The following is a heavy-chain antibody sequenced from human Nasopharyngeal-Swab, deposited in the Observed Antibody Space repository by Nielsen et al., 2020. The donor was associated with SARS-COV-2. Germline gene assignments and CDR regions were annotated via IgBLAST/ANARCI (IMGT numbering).Heavy chain of an antibody. CDR3: ARDFRDTAMDLPDY. D-gene: IGHD5-18*01. J-gene: IGHJ4*02. Sequence: ASVKVSRKASGYTFTSYGISWVRQAPGQGLEWMGWISAYNGNTNYAQKLQGRVTMTTDTSTSTAYMELRSLRSDDTAVYYCARDFRDTAMDLPDYWGQGTLVTVSS. CDR1: GYTFTSYG. V-gene: IGHV1-18*01. CDR2: ISAYNGNT.